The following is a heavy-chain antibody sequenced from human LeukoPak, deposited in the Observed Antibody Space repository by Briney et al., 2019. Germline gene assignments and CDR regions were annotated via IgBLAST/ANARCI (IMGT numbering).Heavy chain of an antibody. J-gene: IGHJ4*02. CDR2: IIPILGIA. D-gene: IGHD6-19*01. CDR3: ARGPLAVAAWFDY. V-gene: IGHV1-69*04. Sequence: SVKVSCKASGGTFSSYAISWVRQAPGQGLEWMGRIIPILGIANYAQRFQGRVTITADKSTSTAYMELSSLRSEDAAVYYCARGPLAVAAWFDYWGQGTLVTVSS. CDR1: GGTFSSYA.